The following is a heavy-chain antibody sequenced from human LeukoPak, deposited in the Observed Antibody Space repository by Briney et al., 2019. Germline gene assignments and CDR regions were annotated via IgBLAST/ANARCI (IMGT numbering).Heavy chain of an antibody. CDR1: GGSISSYY. J-gene: IGHJ4*02. V-gene: IGHV4-59*01. CDR3: ARGLSQAAAGDY. CDR2: IYYSGST. D-gene: IGHD6-13*01. Sequence: PSETLSLTCTVSGGSISSYYWSWIRQPPGKGLEWIGYIYYSGSTNYNPSLKSRVTISVDTSKNQFSLKLSSVTAADTAVCYCARGLSQAAAGDYWGQGTLVTVSS.